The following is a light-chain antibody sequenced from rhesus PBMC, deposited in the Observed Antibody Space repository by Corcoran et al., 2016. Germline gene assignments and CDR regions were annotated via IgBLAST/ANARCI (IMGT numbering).Light chain of an antibody. CDR2: GAS. J-gene: IGKJ2*01. CDR1: QAIDRF. Sequence: DIQMTQSPSSLSSSVGDSVTITCRASQAIDRFLVWYQQKPGKAPKSLIYGASTLQSGVPTRFSGRGSRTDFTLTISGLQPEDVATYYCQQHHTYPYTFGQGTEVDIK. CDR3: QQHHTYPYT. V-gene: IGKV1-25*01.